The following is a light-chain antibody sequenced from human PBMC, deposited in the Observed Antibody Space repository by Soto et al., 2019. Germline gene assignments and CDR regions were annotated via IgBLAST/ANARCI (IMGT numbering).Light chain of an antibody. CDR1: SSNIGSNT. CDR2: SNN. Sequence: QSVLTQPPSASGTPGQRVTSSCSGSSSNIGSNTVNWYQQLPGTAPKLLIYSNNQRPSGVPDRFSGSKSGTSASLAISGLQSEDAADYYCAAWDDSLNGVVFGGGTKLPVL. CDR3: AAWDDSLNGVV. V-gene: IGLV1-44*01. J-gene: IGLJ2*01.